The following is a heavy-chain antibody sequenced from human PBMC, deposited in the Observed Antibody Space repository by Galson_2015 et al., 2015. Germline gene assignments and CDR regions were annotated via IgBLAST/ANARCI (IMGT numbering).Heavy chain of an antibody. V-gene: IGHV3-23*01. D-gene: IGHD6-19*01. CDR3: AKGFGRIAVAGSRYLDY. J-gene: IGHJ4*02. CDR1: GFTFSSYA. Sequence: SLRLSCAASGFTFSSYAMSWVRQAPGKGLEWVSISSAGGGDTNYADSVKGRFTVSRGNSKNTLYLQMNSLRAEDTAVYYCAKGFGRIAVAGSRYLDYWGQGTLVTVSS. CDR2: SSAGGGDT.